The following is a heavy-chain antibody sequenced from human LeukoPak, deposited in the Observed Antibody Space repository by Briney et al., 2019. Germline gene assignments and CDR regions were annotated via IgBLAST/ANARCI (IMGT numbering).Heavy chain of an antibody. CDR1: EFTFVRYA. J-gene: IGHJ6*03. CDR3: VRDPSYGSSWYYYMDV. Sequence: PGGSLRLSCAASEFTFVRYAMNWVRQAPGKGLGWVSYISSSSFKIGYADSVKGRFTISRDNSKNSLYLQMDSLRVEDTAVYYCVRDPSYGSSWYYYMDVWGKGTTVTVSS. D-gene: IGHD6-13*01. V-gene: IGHV3-48*04. CDR2: ISSSSFKI.